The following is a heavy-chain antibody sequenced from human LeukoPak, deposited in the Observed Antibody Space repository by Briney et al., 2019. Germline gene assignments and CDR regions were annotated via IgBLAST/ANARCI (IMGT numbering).Heavy chain of an antibody. J-gene: IGHJ6*02. CDR3: ARQRQPLRYYGMDV. CDR1: GGSISSYY. CDR2: IYYSGST. V-gene: IGHV4-59*01. Sequence: SETLSLTCTVSGGSISSYYWSWIRQPPGKGLEWIGYIYYSGSTNYNPSLKRRVTISVDTSKNQFSLKLSSVTAADTAVYYCARQRQPLRYYGMDVWGQGTTVTVSS. D-gene: IGHD6-25*01.